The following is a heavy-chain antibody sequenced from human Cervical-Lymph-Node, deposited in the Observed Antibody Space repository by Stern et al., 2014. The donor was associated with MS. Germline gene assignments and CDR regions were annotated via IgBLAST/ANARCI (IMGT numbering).Heavy chain of an antibody. Sequence: VQLVESGAEVRKPGSSGKVSCKASGGSFRSLAISWVRQAPGQGLEWMGGIMPIFDSENYAQKFQGRVTITVDESTTTVYMELRSLRSEDTAVYYCARERVDMGESGGIMDQWGQGTLVTVSS. CDR1: GGSFRSLA. CDR3: ARERVDMGESGGIMDQ. J-gene: IGHJ4*02. V-gene: IGHV1-69*01. CDR2: IMPIFDSE. D-gene: IGHD1-26*01.